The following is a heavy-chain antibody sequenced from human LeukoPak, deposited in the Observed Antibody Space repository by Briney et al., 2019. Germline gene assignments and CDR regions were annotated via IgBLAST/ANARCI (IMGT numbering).Heavy chain of an antibody. V-gene: IGHV3-7*04. CDR2: IKQDGSEK. CDR3: ARITNSGSYWVFDY. D-gene: IGHD3-22*01. CDR1: EFTLSTYW. Sequence: GGSLRLSCAASEFTLSTYWMSWVRQAPGKGLEWVAYIKQDGSEKNYVDSVKGRFTISRDNAKNSLYLQMNSLRAEDTAVYYCARITNSGSYWVFDYWGQGTLVTVSS. J-gene: IGHJ4*02.